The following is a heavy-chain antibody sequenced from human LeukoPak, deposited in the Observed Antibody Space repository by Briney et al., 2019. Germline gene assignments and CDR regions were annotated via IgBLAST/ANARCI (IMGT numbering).Heavy chain of an antibody. V-gene: IGHV3-53*01. CDR2: IYSGGST. D-gene: IGHD5-18*01. CDR1: GFTVSSNY. Sequence: GGSLRLSCAASGFTVSSNYMSWVRQAPGKGLEWVSVIYSGGSTYYADSVKGRFTISRDNSKNTLYLQMNSLRAGDTAVYYCARVRLYSYVVDYWGQGTLVTVSS. CDR3: ARVRLYSYVVDY. J-gene: IGHJ4*02.